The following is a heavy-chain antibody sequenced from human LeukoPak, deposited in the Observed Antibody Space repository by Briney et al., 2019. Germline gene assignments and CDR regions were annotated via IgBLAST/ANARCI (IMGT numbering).Heavy chain of an antibody. D-gene: IGHD2-2*01. V-gene: IGHV3-21*01. CDR3: ARGGPAARGMADYYYGMDV. CDR1: GFTFSSYS. J-gene: IGHJ6*02. CDR2: ISSSSSYI. Sequence: GGSLRLSCAASGFTFSSYSMNWVRQAPGKGLEWVSSISSSSSYIYYADSVKGRFTISRDNAKNSLYLQMNSLRAEDTAVYYCARGGPAARGMADYYYGMDVWGQGTTVTVSS.